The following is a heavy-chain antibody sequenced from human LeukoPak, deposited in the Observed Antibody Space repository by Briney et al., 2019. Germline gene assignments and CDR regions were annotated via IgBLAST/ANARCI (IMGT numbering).Heavy chain of an antibody. CDR2: IRYDGSNK. D-gene: IGHD3-10*01. CDR1: GFTFSSYG. CDR3: TRHVDPTKGSGSYEFDY. J-gene: IGHJ4*02. V-gene: IGHV3-30*02. Sequence: GGSLRLSCAASGFTFSSYGMHWVRQAPDKGLEWVAFIRYDGSNKYYADSVKGRFTISRDNSKNTLYLQMNSLRAEDTAVYYCTRHVDPTKGSGSYEFDYWGQGTLVTVSS.